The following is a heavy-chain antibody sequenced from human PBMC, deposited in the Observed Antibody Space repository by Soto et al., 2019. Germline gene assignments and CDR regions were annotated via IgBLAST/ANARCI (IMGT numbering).Heavy chain of an antibody. J-gene: IGHJ4*02. CDR2: IYYSGST. D-gene: IGHD3-22*01. V-gene: IGHV4-28*01. Sequence: SETLSLTCAVSRFSISSSYWWGWIRQPPGKGLEWIGYIYYSGSTYYNPSLKGRVTMSIDTSKNQFSLKLSSVTAVDTAVYYCARTRGGYYDSRGFPFDYWGLGTLVTVSS. CDR1: RFSISSSYW. CDR3: ARTRGGYYDSRGFPFDY.